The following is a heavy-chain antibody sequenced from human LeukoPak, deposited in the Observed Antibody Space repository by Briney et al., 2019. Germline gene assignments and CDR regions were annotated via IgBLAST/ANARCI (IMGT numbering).Heavy chain of an antibody. CDR2: ISSDGGSS. D-gene: IGHD1-14*01. CDR1: GFTFSNYW. V-gene: IGHV3-74*01. Sequence: PGGSLRLSCAASGFTFSNYWMHWVRQAPAKGRVWVSRISSDGGSSTYADSVKGRFTVSRDNAKNTLYLQMNSLRAEDTAVYYCVRDKTRNDFDYWGQGTLVTVSS. CDR3: VRDKTRNDFDY. J-gene: IGHJ4*02.